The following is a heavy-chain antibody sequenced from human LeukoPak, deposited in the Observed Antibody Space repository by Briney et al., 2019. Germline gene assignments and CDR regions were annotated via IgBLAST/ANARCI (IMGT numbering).Heavy chain of an antibody. J-gene: IGHJ4*02. V-gene: IGHV3-49*03. CDR3: ARTYYYESSGWKPDY. D-gene: IGHD3-22*01. CDR2: IRTKAHGGTT. CDR1: GFTFGDYA. Sequence: GGSLRLSCTASGFTFGDYAVTWFRQAPGKRLEWTAFIRTKAHGGTTEYAASVKGRFTISRDDSETIAYLQMNSLKTEDTAMYYCARTYYYESSGWKPDYWGQGTLVTVSS.